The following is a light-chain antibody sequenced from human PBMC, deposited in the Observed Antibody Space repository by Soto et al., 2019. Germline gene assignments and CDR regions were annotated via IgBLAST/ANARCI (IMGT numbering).Light chain of an antibody. Sequence: DIQLTQSPSSLSASVGDRVTITCRASQGISNYLAWYQQLPGKVPKLLISAASTLQSAAPSRFSGSVSGTDFTLTSSSLQPEEVATYYCQKYTNVPAFGGGTKVEIK. V-gene: IGKV1-27*01. J-gene: IGKJ4*01. CDR3: QKYTNVPA. CDR2: AAS. CDR1: QGISNY.